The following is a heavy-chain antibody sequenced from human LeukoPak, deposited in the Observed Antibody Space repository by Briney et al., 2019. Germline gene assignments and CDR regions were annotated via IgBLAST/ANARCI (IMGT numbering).Heavy chain of an antibody. CDR3: AREVAVRVAGTFYFDY. CDR2: INPNSGGT. J-gene: IGHJ4*02. Sequence: GASVKVSCKASGYTFTGYYMHWVRQAPGQGLEWMGWINPNSGGTNYAQKFQGRVTMTRDTSISTAYMELSRLRSDDTAVYYCAREVAVRVAGTFYFDYRGQGTLVTVSS. V-gene: IGHV1-2*02. CDR1: GYTFTGYY. D-gene: IGHD6-19*01.